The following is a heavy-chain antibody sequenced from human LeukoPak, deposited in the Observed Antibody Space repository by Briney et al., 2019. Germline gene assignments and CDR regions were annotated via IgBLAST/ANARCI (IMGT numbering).Heavy chain of an antibody. CDR1: GFTFDDYG. J-gene: IGHJ4*02. CDR2: ISSNGGST. CDR3: ARGDQTFDY. Sequence: PGGSLRLSCAASGFTFDDYGMSWVRQAPGKGLEWVSAISSNGGSTYYANSVKGRFTISRDNSKNTLYLQMGSLRAEDMAVYYCARGDQTFDYWGQGTLVTVSS. V-gene: IGHV3-64*01.